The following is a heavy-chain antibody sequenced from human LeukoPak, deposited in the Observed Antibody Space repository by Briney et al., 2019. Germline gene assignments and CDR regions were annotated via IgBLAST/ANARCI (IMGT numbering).Heavy chain of an antibody. CDR2: LYHSGST. CDR1: GYSISSGYY. D-gene: IGHD3-3*01. J-gene: IGHJ4*02. Sequence: SETLSLTCTVSGYSISSGYYWGWIRQPPGKGLEWIGSLYHSGSTYYNPSLKSRVTISIDTSKNQFSLKLSSVTAADTAVYYCARRFRRGYDFVSGGHYFDYWGQGTLVTVSS. CDR3: ARRFRRGYDFVSGGHYFDY. V-gene: IGHV4-38-2*02.